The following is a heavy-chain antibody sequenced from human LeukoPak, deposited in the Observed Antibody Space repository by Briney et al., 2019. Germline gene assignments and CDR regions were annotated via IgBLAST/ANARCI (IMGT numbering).Heavy chain of an antibody. D-gene: IGHD3-10*02. CDR1: GDSVSSSRVY. CDR2: IYNNGRT. V-gene: IGHV4-39*07. J-gene: IGHJ4*02. Sequence: SETLSLTCSVSGDSVSSSRVYWGWIRQTPGEGLEWIGSIYNNGRTYYKSSLESRVTISVDTPKNQFSLKLTSVTAADTAVYYCAREGASQDVRGFDYWGQGTQVPSPQ. CDR3: AREGASQDVRGFDY.